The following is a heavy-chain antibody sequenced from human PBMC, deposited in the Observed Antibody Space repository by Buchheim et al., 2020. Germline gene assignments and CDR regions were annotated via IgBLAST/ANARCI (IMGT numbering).Heavy chain of an antibody. D-gene: IGHD3-10*01. V-gene: IGHV5-51*01. J-gene: IGHJ4*02. Sequence: EVQLVQSEAEVKKPGESLKISCKGSGYSFTNYWIGWVRQMPGKGLEWMGIIYPEDSDTRYSPSFEGPVTITAAKSLDTAYLQWSSLKASDTAMYYCARRAMVRGDTQIDYWGQGTL. CDR3: ARRAMVRGDTQIDY. CDR2: IYPEDSDT. CDR1: GYSFTNYW.